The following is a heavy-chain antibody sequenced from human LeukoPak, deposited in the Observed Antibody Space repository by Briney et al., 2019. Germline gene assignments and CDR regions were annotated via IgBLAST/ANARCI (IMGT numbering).Heavy chain of an antibody. V-gene: IGHV1-2*02. CDR2: INPNSGGT. Sequence: ASVKVSRKASGYTFTGNYMHWVRQAPGQGLEWMGWINPNSGGTNSAQKFQGRVTMTRDTSNSTAYMELSRLRSDDTAVYYCARGVYDNYFDYWGQGTLVTVSS. CDR1: GYTFTGNY. D-gene: IGHD2-8*01. J-gene: IGHJ4*02. CDR3: ARGVYDNYFDY.